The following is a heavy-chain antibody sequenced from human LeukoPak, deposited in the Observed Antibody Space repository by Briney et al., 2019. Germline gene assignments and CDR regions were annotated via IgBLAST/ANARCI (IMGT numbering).Heavy chain of an antibody. CDR1: GLTFSSYG. Sequence: GGSLRLSCEASGLTFSSYGMSWVRQAPGKGLQWVSAITGEGTTTYYADSVKGRFTISRDNSKDMLYLQMSSLRAEDTAVYYCAKMQGYFDYWGQGTLVPVSS. J-gene: IGHJ4*02. V-gene: IGHV3-23*01. CDR2: ITGEGTTT. CDR3: AKMQGYFDY.